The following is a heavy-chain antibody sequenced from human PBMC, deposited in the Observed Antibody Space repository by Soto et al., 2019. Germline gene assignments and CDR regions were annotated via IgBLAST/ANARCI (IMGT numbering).Heavy chain of an antibody. J-gene: IGHJ4*02. CDR3: ARAYGGDVFDY. Sequence: PSETLSLTCTVSGVSISSYYWSWIRQPPGKGLEWIGYIYYSGSTNYNPSLKSRVTISVDTSKNHFSLKLSSLTAADTAVYYCARAYGGDVFDYWGQGTLVTVSS. D-gene: IGHD2-21*01. CDR2: IYYSGST. CDR1: GVSISSYY. V-gene: IGHV4-59*12.